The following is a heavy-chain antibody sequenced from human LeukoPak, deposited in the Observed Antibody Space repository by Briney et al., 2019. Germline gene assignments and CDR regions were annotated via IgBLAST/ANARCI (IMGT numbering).Heavy chain of an antibody. CDR3: ARDRPTSSGYYSGNFN. CDR2: VDPSDSYV. J-gene: IGHJ4*02. CDR1: GYSFTTHW. Sequence: GESLRISCKASGYSFTTHWITWGRQLPGTGLEWLGRVDPSDSYVSYNPSFRGHVTISADRSISTAYLQWSSLEASDTAMYYCARDRPTSSGYYSGNFNWGQGTLVTVSS. V-gene: IGHV5-10-1*01. D-gene: IGHD3-22*01.